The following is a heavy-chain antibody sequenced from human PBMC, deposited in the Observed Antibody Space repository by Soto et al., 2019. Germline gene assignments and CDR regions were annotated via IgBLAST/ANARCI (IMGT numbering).Heavy chain of an antibody. Sequence: SETLSLTCSVSGGSISNTNYYWAWIRQSPGEGLEWIGSIYYTGTVNYNPSLQSRVTVSLDTYKSQFSLQLRSVTAADTAIYYFVRHGYQWELTSPFWFWGQGTLVTVSS. CDR1: GGSISNTNYY. D-gene: IGHD3-10*01. CDR3: VRHGYQWELTSPFWF. V-gene: IGHV4-39*01. CDR2: IYYTGTV. J-gene: IGHJ4*02.